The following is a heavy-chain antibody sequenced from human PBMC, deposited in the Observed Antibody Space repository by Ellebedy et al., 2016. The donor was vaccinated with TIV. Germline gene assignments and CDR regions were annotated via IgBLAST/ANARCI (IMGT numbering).Heavy chain of an antibody. CDR2: IDPTDSYT. CDR1: GYSFSTYW. Sequence: GESLKISCKASGYSFSTYWITWVRPMPGKGLEWMGKIDPTDSYTNYSPSFQGLVTISADESASTAYLQWPSLKASDSATYYGSRHRGHGMDVWGQGTTVTVSS. V-gene: IGHV5-10-1*01. D-gene: IGHD3-10*01. J-gene: IGHJ6*02. CDR3: SRHRGHGMDV.